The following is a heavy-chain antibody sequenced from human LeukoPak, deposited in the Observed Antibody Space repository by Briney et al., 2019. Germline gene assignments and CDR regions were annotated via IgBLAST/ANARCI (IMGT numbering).Heavy chain of an antibody. V-gene: IGHV5-10-1*01. J-gene: IGHJ2*01. CDR2: IDPSDSYI. Sequence: GESLKISCKGSGYTFTNYCIGWVRQMPGKGLEWMVRIDPSDSYINYSPSFQGHVTISADKSNSTAYLQWSTLKASDTAMYYCARRGMGYSGYDGYWYFDLWGRGTLVTVSS. D-gene: IGHD5-12*01. CDR1: GYTFTNYC. CDR3: ARRGMGYSGYDGYWYFDL.